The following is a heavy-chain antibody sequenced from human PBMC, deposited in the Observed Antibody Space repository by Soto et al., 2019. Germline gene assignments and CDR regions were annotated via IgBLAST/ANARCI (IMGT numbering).Heavy chain of an antibody. CDR3: ARDKITGLFDY. CDR1: GGSFSGYY. Sequence: QVQLQQWGAGLLKPSETLSLTCAVYGGSFSGYYWTWIRQPPGTGLEWIGEINHSGSTNYNPSLNRRVTISVDPSKNQFSLKLTSVTAADTAVYYCARDKITGLFDYWGQGTLVTVSS. CDR2: INHSGST. J-gene: IGHJ4*02. V-gene: IGHV4-34*01. D-gene: IGHD2-8*02.